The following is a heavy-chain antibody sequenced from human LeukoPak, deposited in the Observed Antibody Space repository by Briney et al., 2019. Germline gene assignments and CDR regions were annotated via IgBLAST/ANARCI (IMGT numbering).Heavy chain of an antibody. Sequence: PGGSLRLCCAASGFTFSSYAMSWVRQASGKGLEWVSAISGSGGSTYYADSVKGRFTISRDNSKNTLYLQMNSLRAEDTAVYYCAKVGSSWFRYFDYWGQGTLVTVSS. CDR1: GFTFSSYA. J-gene: IGHJ4*02. V-gene: IGHV3-23*01. CDR3: AKVGSSWFRYFDY. D-gene: IGHD6-13*01. CDR2: ISGSGGST.